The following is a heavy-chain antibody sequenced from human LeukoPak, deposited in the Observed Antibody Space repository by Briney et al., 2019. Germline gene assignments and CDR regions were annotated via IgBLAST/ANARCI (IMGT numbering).Heavy chain of an antibody. J-gene: IGHJ4*02. CDR2: TYYRSKWFN. CDR3: ASEEYYYDSGYFDY. Sequence: SQTLSLTCAISGDSVSSNSAAWTWISQSPSRGLEWLGRTYYRSKWFNDYAVSVKSRITINPDTSKNQFSLQLNSVTPEDTAVYFCASEEYYYDSGYFDYWGQGTLVTVSS. V-gene: IGHV6-1*01. CDR1: GDSVSSNSAA. D-gene: IGHD3-22*01.